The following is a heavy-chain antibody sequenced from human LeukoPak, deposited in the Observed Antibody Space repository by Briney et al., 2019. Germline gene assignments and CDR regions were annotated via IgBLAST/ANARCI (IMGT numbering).Heavy chain of an antibody. CDR3: AKDDTAVAGTRGYFDY. CDR2: ISGRGGST. V-gene: IGHV3-23*01. D-gene: IGHD6-19*01. J-gene: IGHJ4*02. CDR1: GFTFSSYA. Sequence: GGSLRLSCAAPGFTFSSYAMSWVRQAPGKGLEWVSAISGRGGSTYYADSVKGRFTISRDNSKNTLYLQMNSLRAEDTAVYYCAKDDTAVAGTRGYFDYWGQGTLVTVSS.